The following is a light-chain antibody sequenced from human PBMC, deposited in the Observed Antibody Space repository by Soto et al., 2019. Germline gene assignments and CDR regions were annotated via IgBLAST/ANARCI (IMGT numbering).Light chain of an antibody. CDR1: SSDVGGYNY. CDR2: EAS. V-gene: IGLV2-8*01. Sequence: QSALTQPPSASGSPGQSVTISCTGTSSDVGGYNYVSWYQQHPGKAPKLMIYEASKRPSGVPDRFSGSKSGNTASLTVSGLQAEDEADYYCSSYADSNNLVFGTGTKVTVL. CDR3: SSYADSNNLV. J-gene: IGLJ1*01.